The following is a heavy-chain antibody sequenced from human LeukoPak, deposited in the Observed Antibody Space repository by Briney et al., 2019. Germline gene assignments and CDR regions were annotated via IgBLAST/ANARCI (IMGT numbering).Heavy chain of an antibody. D-gene: IGHD3-22*01. V-gene: IGHV4-31*03. CDR1: GGSISSGGYY. Sequence: SQTLSLTCTVSGGSISSGGYYSSWIRQHPGKGLEWIGYIYYSGSTYYNPSLKSRVTISVDTSKNQFSLKLSSVTAADTAVYYCASKPTYDSSGYYDYWGQGTLVTVSS. J-gene: IGHJ4*02. CDR2: IYYSGST. CDR3: ASKPTYDSSGYYDY.